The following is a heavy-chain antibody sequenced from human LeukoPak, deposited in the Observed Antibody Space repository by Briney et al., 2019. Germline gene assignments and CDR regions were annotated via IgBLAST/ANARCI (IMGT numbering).Heavy chain of an antibody. D-gene: IGHD3-22*01. CDR1: GYTFTCYY. V-gene: IGHV1-2*06. CDR3: ARAGRVSYYDSSGYYSAYYYMDV. CDR2: INPNSGGT. Sequence: ASVKVSCKASGYTFTCYYMHWVRQAPGQGLEWMGRINPNSGGTNYAQKFQGRVTMTRDTSISTAYMELSRLRSDDTAVYYCARAGRVSYYDSSGYYSAYYYMDVWGKGTTVTVSS. J-gene: IGHJ6*03.